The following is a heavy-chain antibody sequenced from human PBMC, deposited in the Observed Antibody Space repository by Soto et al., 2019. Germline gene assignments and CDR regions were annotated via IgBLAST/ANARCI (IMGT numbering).Heavy chain of an antibody. J-gene: IGHJ6*02. Sequence: ASVKGSWKTSGYTFTSDGISWGRQDPGQGLEWMGWISAYNGNTNYAQKLQGRVTMTTDTSTSTAYMELRSLRSDDTAVYYCAREGEIIAVAGTNYYYYSGMDVWGQGTTVTVSS. D-gene: IGHD6-19*01. CDR1: GYTFTSDG. CDR3: AREGEIIAVAGTNYYYYSGMDV. CDR2: ISAYNGNT. V-gene: IGHV1-18*01.